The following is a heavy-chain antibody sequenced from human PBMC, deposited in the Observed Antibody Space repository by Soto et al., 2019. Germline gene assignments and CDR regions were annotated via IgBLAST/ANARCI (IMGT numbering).Heavy chain of an antibody. CDR1: GGSISSYY. D-gene: IGHD4-17*01. V-gene: IGHV4-59*08. CDR3: ARRVGTGTRYGDYYYYYYMDV. CDR2: IYYSGST. Sequence: PSETLSLTCTVSGGSISSYYWSWIRQPPGKGLEWIGYIYYSGSTNYNPSLKSRVTISVDTSKNQFSLKLSSVTAADTAVYYCARRVGTGTRYGDYYYYYYMDVWGKGTTVTVSS. J-gene: IGHJ6*03.